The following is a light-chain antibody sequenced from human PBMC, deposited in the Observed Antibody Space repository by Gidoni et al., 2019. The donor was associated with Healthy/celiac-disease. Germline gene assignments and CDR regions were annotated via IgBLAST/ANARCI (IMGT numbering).Light chain of an antibody. CDR3: QQYNSYST. Sequence: DIQMTQSPSTLSASVGDRVTITCRASQRISSWLAWYQQKPGKAPKLLIYKASSLESGVPSRFSGSGSGTEFTLTISSLQPDDFATYYCQQYNSYSTFGQXTKVEIK. V-gene: IGKV1-5*03. J-gene: IGKJ1*01. CDR2: KAS. CDR1: QRISSW.